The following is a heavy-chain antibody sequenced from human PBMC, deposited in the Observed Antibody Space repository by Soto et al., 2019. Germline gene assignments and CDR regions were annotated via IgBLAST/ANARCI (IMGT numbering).Heavy chain of an antibody. CDR2: ISGSGGIT. CDR3: AKEVDFWSGYSSRIDY. CDR1: GFTFNSYA. V-gene: IGHV3-23*01. J-gene: IGHJ4*02. Sequence: GGSLSLSCAASGFTFNSYAMSWVRQAPGKGLDWVLGISGSGGITYYADSVKGRFTISRDNSNNTLYLQMNSLRAEDTAVYYCAKEVDFWSGYSSRIDYWGQGTLVTVSS. D-gene: IGHD3-3*01.